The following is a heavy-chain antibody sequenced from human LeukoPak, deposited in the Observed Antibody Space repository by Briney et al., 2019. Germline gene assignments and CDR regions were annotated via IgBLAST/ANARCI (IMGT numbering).Heavy chain of an antibody. J-gene: IGHJ4*02. CDR3: ARYRAYSGNDATYFDY. Sequence: GGSLRLSCTASGFTLSNYSIHWVRQAPGKGLEWVAVLSSDGSNKYYADSVKGRFTIARDNSKNTLFLQMNSLKTEDTALYYCARYRAYSGNDATYFDYWGQGTLVTVAS. CDR2: LSSDGSNK. V-gene: IGHV3-30-3*01. D-gene: IGHD5-12*01. CDR1: GFTLSNYS.